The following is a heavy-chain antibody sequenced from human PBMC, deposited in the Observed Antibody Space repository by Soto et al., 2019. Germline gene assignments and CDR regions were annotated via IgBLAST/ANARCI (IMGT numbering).Heavy chain of an antibody. CDR3: ARGNYDYVWGSYLTYYFDY. CDR2: IYYSGIT. CDR1: GGSISSGGYY. D-gene: IGHD3-16*02. J-gene: IGHJ4*02. V-gene: IGHV4-31*03. Sequence: SETLSLTCTVSGGSISSGGYYWSWIRHHPGKGLEWIGYIYYSGITYYNPSLKSRVTISVDTSKNQFSLKLSSVTAADTAVYYCARGNYDYVWGSYLTYYFDYWGQGTLVTVSS.